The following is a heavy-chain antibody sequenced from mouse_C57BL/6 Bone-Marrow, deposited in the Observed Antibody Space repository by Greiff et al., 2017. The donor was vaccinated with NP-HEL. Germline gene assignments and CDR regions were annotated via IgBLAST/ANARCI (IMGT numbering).Heavy chain of an antibody. D-gene: IGHD2-1*01. CDR1: GYSFTGYY. Sequence: EVQLQQSGPELVKPGASVKISCKASGYSFTGYYMNWVKQSPEKSLEWIGEINPSTGGTTYNQKFKAKATLTVDKSSSTAYMQLKSLTSEDSAVYYCARSGNYGYYAMDYWGQGTSVTVSS. CDR2: INPSTGGT. V-gene: IGHV1-42*01. J-gene: IGHJ4*01. CDR3: ARSGNYGYYAMDY.